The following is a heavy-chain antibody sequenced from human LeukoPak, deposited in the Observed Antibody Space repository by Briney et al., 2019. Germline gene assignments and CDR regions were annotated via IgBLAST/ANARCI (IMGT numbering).Heavy chain of an antibody. Sequence: GASVKVSCKASGYTFTSYAMHWVRQAPGQRLEWMGWINAGNGNTKYSQKFQGRVTITRDTSASTAYMELSSLRSEDTAVYYCAKDYLATATYYYYGMDVWGQGTTVTVSS. CDR1: GYTFTSYA. CDR2: INAGNGNT. V-gene: IGHV1-3*01. D-gene: IGHD5-12*01. CDR3: AKDYLATATYYYYGMDV. J-gene: IGHJ6*02.